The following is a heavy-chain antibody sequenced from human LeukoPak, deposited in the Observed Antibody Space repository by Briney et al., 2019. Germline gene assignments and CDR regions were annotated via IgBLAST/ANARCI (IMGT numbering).Heavy chain of an antibody. D-gene: IGHD3-10*01. CDR1: GFTFNYYW. Sequence: GGSLRLSCAASGFTFNYYWLTWFRQAPGKGLEWVANIQQDGSEKYYVDSVKGRFIISRDNAKNSLYLQMNSLRAEDTAVYYCARVRKLRTRGVMDPLDYWGQGTLVTVSS. V-gene: IGHV3-7*01. CDR2: IQQDGSEK. J-gene: IGHJ4*02. CDR3: ARVRKLRTRGVMDPLDY.